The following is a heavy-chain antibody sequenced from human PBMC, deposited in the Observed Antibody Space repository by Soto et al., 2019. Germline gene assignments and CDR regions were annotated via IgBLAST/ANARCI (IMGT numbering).Heavy chain of an antibody. J-gene: IGHJ4*02. Sequence: QVQLVQSGAEVKKPGASVKVSCKASGYTFSSYGISWVRQGPGQGLEWMGWISVYNGNKMYAQKFQGRVTMTTDTSTRTAYMGLRSLRSGDTAVYYCARDCSGGSCSTAYWGQGTLVTVSS. CDR3: ARDCSGGSCSTAY. CDR1: GYTFSSYG. D-gene: IGHD2-15*01. CDR2: ISVYNGNK. V-gene: IGHV1-18*01.